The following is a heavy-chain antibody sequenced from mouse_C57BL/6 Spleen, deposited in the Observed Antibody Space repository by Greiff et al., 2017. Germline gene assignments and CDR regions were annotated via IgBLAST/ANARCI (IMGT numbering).Heavy chain of an antibody. CDR3: ARQFYYGNYEGFAY. V-gene: IGHV1-61*01. D-gene: IGHD2-1*01. CDR2: IYPSDSET. CDR1: GYTFTSYW. J-gene: IGHJ3*01. Sequence: QVQLQQPGAELVRPGSSVKLSCKASGYTFTSYWMDWVKQRPGQGLEWIGNIYPSDSETHYNQKFKDKATLTVDKSSSTAYMQLSSLTSEDSAVYYCARQFYYGNYEGFAYWGQGTLVTVSA.